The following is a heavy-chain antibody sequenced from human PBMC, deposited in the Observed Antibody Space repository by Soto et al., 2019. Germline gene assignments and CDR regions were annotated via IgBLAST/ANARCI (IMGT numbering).Heavy chain of an antibody. CDR3: AKDRGSSNRNLPQFDY. D-gene: IGHD3-10*01. V-gene: IGHV3-23*01. CDR1: GFTFSSYA. J-gene: IGHJ4*02. Sequence: GGSLRLSCAASGFTFSSYAMSWVRQAPGKGLEWVSAISGSGGSTYYADSVKGRFTISRDNSKNTLYLQMNSLRAEDTAVYYCAKDRGSSNRNLPQFDYWGQGTLVTVSS. CDR2: ISGSGGST.